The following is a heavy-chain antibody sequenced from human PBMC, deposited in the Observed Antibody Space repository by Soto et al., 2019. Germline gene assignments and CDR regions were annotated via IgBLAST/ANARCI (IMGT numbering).Heavy chain of an antibody. J-gene: IGHJ4*02. CDR1: GGTFSSYA. D-gene: IGHD3-3*01. CDR3: AIMPDVWSGYWG. CDR2: IIPDFGTA. Sequence: QVQLVQSGAEVKKPGSSVKVSCKASGGTFSSYAISWVRQAPGQGLEWMGGIIPDFGTAHYAQKVQGRVPITADESTSTAYMVLSSLRSEDTAVYYCAIMPDVWSGYWGWGQGTLVTVSS. V-gene: IGHV1-69*12.